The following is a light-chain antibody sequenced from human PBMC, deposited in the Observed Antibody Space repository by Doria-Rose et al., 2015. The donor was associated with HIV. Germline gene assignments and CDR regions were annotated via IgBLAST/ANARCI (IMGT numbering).Light chain of an antibody. J-gene: IGKJ4*01. CDR2: DAS. Sequence: PGGRATLSCRASQNINSFLAWYQHKPGQAPRLLIYDASNRATGIPARFSGSGSGTDFTLTISSLEPEDFAVYYCQQRNNWQELTFGGGTKVEI. CDR3: QQRNNWQELT. CDR1: QNINSF. V-gene: IGKV3-11*01.